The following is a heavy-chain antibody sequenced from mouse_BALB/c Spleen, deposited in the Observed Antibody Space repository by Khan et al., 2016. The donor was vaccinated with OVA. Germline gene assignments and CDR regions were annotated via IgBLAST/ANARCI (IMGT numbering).Heavy chain of an antibody. V-gene: IGHV1S137*01. J-gene: IGHJ3*01. CDR2: ISTYYGDV. CDR3: ARGGGGNRFAY. Sequence: QVQLQQSGAELVRPGVSVKISCKGSGYTFTDFTMHWVKQSHAKSLEWIGVISTYYGDVTYNQKFKGKATRTVDKSSRHSYMKLAKLTSGDSAFYYCARGGGGNRFAYWGQGTLVTVSA. CDR1: GYTFTDFT.